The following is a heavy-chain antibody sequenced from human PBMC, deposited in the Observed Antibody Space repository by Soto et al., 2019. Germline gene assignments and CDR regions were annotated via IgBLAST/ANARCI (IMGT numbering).Heavy chain of an antibody. D-gene: IGHD3-9*01. CDR3: ANLPGYDILTGYYKAYWFDP. V-gene: IGHV3-23*01. CDR2: ISGSGGST. CDR1: GFTFRSYA. Sequence: PGGSLRLSCAASGFTFRSYAMSWVRQAPGKGLEWVSAISGSGGSTYYADSVKGRFTISRDNSKNTLYLQMNSLRAEDTAVYYCANLPGYDILTGYYKAYWFDPWGQGTLVTVSS. J-gene: IGHJ5*02.